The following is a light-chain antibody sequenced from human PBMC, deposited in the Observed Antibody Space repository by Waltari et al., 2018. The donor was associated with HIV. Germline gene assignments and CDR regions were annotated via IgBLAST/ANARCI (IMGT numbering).Light chain of an antibody. V-gene: IGKV2-28*01. CDR1: QSLLHINGYNY. CDR2: LGS. Sequence: DIVLTQSPLSLPVTPGEPASTSCRSSQSLLHINGYNYLDWYLQKPGQSPQLLISLGSNRASGVPDRFSGSGSGTDFTLKISRVEAEDVGIYYCMQALQTPRTFGQGTKVEI. J-gene: IGKJ1*01. CDR3: MQALQTPRT.